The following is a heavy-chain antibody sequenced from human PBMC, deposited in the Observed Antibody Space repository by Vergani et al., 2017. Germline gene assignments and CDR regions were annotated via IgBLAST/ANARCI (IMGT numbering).Heavy chain of an antibody. CDR3: TKGSRGYTGYFFDY. Sequence: EVQLLESGGGLVQLGGSLRLSCEASGFSFPGYAMSWVRQAPGKGLEWVSSVSGSSATPYYADSVKGRFIISRDNSKNTLHLQMNSLRADDPAVYYCTKGSRGYTGYFFDYWGQGTLATVSS. V-gene: IGHV3-23*01. CDR2: VSGSSATP. CDR1: GFSFPGYA. D-gene: IGHD5-12*01. J-gene: IGHJ4*02.